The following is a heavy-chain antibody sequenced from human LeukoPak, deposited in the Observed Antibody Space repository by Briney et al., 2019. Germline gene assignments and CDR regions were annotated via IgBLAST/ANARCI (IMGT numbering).Heavy chain of an antibody. Sequence: GGSLRLSCAASGFTFSSYAMDWVRQAPGKGLEGVAVISNDGSNKYYADSVKGRFTISRDNSKNTLYLQMNSLRAEDTAVYYCARVDTAMVIYYYCYGMDVWGQGTTVTVSS. CDR2: ISNDGSNK. CDR1: GFTFSSYA. J-gene: IGHJ6*02. CDR3: ARVDTAMVIYYYCYGMDV. D-gene: IGHD5-18*01. V-gene: IGHV3-30-3*01.